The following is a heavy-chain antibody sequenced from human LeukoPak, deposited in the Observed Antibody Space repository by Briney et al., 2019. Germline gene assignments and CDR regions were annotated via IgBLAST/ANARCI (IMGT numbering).Heavy chain of an antibody. D-gene: IGHD1-14*01. Sequence: GGSLRLSCAASGFTFSSYGMSWVRQAPGKGLEWVSAISGSGGSTYYADSVKGRFTISRDNSKNTLYQQMNSLRAEDTAVYYCAKGGTPRGYYFDYWGQGTLVTVSS. CDR1: GFTFSSYG. V-gene: IGHV3-23*01. J-gene: IGHJ4*02. CDR3: AKGGTPRGYYFDY. CDR2: ISGSGGST.